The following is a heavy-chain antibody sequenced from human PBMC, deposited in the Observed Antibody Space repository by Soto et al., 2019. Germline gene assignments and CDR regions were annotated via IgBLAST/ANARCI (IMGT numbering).Heavy chain of an antibody. D-gene: IGHD4-4*01. Sequence: GGSLRLSCAASGFTISSYAMSWGRQAREKGLEWVSAISGSGGSTYYADSVKGRFTISRDNSKTTLYLQMNSLRAEDTAVYYCAKGKYSNYYYYYFDVWGKGTTVTVSS. V-gene: IGHV3-23*01. CDR3: AKGKYSNYYYYYFDV. CDR1: GFTISSYA. CDR2: ISGSGGST. J-gene: IGHJ6*03.